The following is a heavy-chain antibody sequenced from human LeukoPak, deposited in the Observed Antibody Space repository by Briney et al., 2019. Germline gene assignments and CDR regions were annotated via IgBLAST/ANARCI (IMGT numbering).Heavy chain of an antibody. CDR2: IRSKANSYAT. CDR1: GFTFSGSA. J-gene: IGHJ4*02. D-gene: IGHD6-6*01. Sequence: GGSLRLSCAASGFTFSGSAMHWVRQASGKGLEWVGRIRSKANSYATAYAASVKGRFTISRDDSKNTAYLQMNSLKTEDTAVYYCTRWIAARPFDYWGQGTLSPSPQ. V-gene: IGHV3-73*01. CDR3: TRWIAARPFDY.